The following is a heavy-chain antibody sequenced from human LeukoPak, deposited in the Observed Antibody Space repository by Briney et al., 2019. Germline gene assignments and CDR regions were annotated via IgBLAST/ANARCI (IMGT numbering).Heavy chain of an antibody. CDR3: GRDADTSGHFSFFDL. V-gene: IGHV3-33*01. CDR2: IFYDGSNA. D-gene: IGHD3-22*01. CDR1: GFTLSHYR. J-gene: IGHJ4*02. Sequence: GRSLRLSCAASGFTLSHYRMHWVRQAPGKGLAGVGCIFYDGSNAYYADSVKGQFTLSRDNAKNMLYLQMNSLRAEDTAIYYCGRDADTSGHFSFFDLWGQGTLVTVSS.